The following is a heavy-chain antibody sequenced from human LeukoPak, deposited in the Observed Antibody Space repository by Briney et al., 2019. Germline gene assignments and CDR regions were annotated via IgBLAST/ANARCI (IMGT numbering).Heavy chain of an antibody. CDR3: ARAPSLVRGVAFDY. Sequence: GESLKISCXNSGYDFTNYWIGWVRQMPGKGLEWMGIMYPRDSDTRYSPSFEGQVTLSADKSISTAFLQWSSLKASDTAMYYCARAPSLVRGVAFDYWGQGTLVTVSS. V-gene: IGHV5-51*01. CDR2: MYPRDSDT. J-gene: IGHJ4*02. CDR1: GYDFTNYW. D-gene: IGHD3-10*02.